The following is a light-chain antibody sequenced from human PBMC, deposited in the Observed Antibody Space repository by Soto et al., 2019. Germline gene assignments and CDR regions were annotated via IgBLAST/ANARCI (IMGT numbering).Light chain of an antibody. CDR3: QQRSNWLT. V-gene: IGKV3-11*01. CDR1: QSVSSY. J-gene: IGKJ4*01. Sequence: EILLTQSPPTLSLSHGERATLSCRASQSVSSYLAWYQQKPGQAPRLLIYDASNRATGIPARFSGSGSGTDFTLTISSLEPEDFAVYYCQQRSNWLTVGGGTKVDIK. CDR2: DAS.